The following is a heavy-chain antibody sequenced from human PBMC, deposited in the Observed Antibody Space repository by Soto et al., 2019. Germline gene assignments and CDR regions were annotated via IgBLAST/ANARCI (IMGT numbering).Heavy chain of an antibody. J-gene: IGHJ2*01. Sequence: QVQLQQWGAGLLKPSETLSLTCAVYGGSFSGFYWSWIRPPPGKGLEWIGEINHSGSTNYNPSLKSRVTISADTSKNQFSLQLSSVTAADTAVYYCVSKLGSCTGGSCNWYFDLWGRGTLVTVSS. V-gene: IGHV4-34*01. CDR1: GGSFSGFY. CDR3: VSKLGSCTGGSCNWYFDL. D-gene: IGHD2-15*01. CDR2: INHSGST.